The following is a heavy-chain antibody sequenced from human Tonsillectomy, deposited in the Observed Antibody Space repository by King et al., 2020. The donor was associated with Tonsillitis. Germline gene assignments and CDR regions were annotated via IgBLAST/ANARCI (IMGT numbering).Heavy chain of an antibody. Sequence: VQLVESGGGLVQPGGSLRLSCAASGFTFSSYAMTWVRQAPGKGLDWVSDISGSGDSTYYADSVKGRFTISRDNSNNTLYLQMHSLTDEDTAVYFCAKPSGSSSTWSFDYWGQGTRVIVSS. V-gene: IGHV3-23*04. D-gene: IGHD6-13*01. J-gene: IGHJ4*02. CDR1: GFTFSSYA. CDR3: AKPSGSSSTWSFDY. CDR2: ISGSGDST.